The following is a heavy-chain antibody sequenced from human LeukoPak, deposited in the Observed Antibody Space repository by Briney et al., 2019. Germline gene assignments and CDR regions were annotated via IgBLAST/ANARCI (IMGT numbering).Heavy chain of an antibody. CDR2: IYYSGST. Sequence: SETLSLTCTVSGGSISSSSYYWGWIRQPPGKGLEWIGSIYYSGSTYYNPSLKSRVTISVDTSKNQFSLKLSSVTAADTAVYYCVRQRLSTVDASDIWGQGTMVTVSS. V-gene: IGHV4-39*01. CDR1: GGSISSSSYY. D-gene: IGHD2-2*01. J-gene: IGHJ3*02. CDR3: VRQRLSTVDASDI.